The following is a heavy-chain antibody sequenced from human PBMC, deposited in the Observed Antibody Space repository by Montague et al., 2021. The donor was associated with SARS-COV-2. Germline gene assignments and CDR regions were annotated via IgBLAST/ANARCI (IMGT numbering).Heavy chain of an antibody. CDR3: ARGQVTIFAVLIMLPAAGAIDI. CDR1: GGSFTDYY. J-gene: IGHJ3*02. CDR2: VDHRGSA. D-gene: IGHD3-3*01. Sequence: SETLSLTCAVYGGSFTDYYWTWIRQAPGKGLEWIGEVDHRGSASYSPSLKGRVSISVDRSKNQFSLNLRSVTAADTAAYYCARGQVTIFAVLIMLPAAGAIDIWGQGTTVTVSS. V-gene: IGHV4-34*01.